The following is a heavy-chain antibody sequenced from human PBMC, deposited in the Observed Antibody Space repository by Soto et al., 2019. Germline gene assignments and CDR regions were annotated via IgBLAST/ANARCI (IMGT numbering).Heavy chain of an antibody. CDR2: IYTSGST. D-gene: IGHD3-22*01. CDR3: ARDLRHYYDSSGYPSEG. J-gene: IGHJ4*02. CDR1: GGSISSYY. Sequence: NPSETLSLTCTVSGGSISSYYWSWIRQPAGKGLEWIGRIYTSGSTNYNPSLKSRVTMSVDTSKNQFSLKLSSVTAADTAVYYCARDLRHYYDSSGYPSEGWGQGTLVTVSS. V-gene: IGHV4-4*07.